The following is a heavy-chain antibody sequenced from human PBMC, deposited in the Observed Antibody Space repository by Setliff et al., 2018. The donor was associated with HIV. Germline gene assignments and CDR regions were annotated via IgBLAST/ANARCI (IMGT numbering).Heavy chain of an antibody. D-gene: IGHD2-2*01. CDR1: GFTFSDYY. CDR3: ASPSPYCTTASCPEYFLH. Sequence: PGGSLRLSCAASGFTFSDYYMTWVRQAPGKGLEGVASIKPDGSEQYYVDSVKGRFTISRDNAKNSLHLQMHSLGADDTAIYYCASPSPYCTTASCPEYFLHWGQGTLVTVSS. J-gene: IGHJ1*01. CDR2: IKPDGSEQ. V-gene: IGHV3-7*01.